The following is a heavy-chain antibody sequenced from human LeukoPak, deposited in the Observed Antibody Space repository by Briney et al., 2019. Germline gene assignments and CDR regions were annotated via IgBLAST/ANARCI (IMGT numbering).Heavy chain of an antibody. D-gene: IGHD3-3*01. CDR3: ARAYQGPFGVVIPSYYYYGMDV. CDR1: GFTFSDYY. V-gene: IGHV3-11*01. CDR2: ISSSGSTI. J-gene: IGHJ6*02. Sequence: PGGSLRLSCAASGFTFSDYYMSWIRQAPGKGLEWVSYISSSGSTIFYADSVKGRFTISRDNAKNSLYPQINSLRAEDTAVYYCARAYQGPFGVVIPSYYYYGMDVWGQGTTVTVSS.